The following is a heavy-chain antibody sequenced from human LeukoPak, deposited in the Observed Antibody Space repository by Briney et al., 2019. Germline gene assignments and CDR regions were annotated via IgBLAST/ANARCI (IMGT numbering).Heavy chain of an antibody. CDR3: AQADTKKWSVLDY. CDR1: GFIFNTYG. V-gene: IGHV3-33*06. Sequence: GGSLRLSCAASGFIFNTYGMHWVRQAPGKGMECVAVIWSDGSDRYYVDSVKGRFTISRDNSKNTLYLQMNSLRAEDTAVYYCAQADTKKWSVLDYWGQGTLVIVSS. D-gene: IGHD2-15*01. J-gene: IGHJ4*02. CDR2: IWSDGSDR.